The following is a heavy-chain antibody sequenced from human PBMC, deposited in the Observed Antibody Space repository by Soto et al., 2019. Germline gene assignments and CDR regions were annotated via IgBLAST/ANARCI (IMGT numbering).Heavy chain of an antibody. CDR1: GGSFSGYY. J-gene: IGHJ6*02. D-gene: IGHD3-10*01. V-gene: IGHV4-34*01. Sequence: SETLSLTCAVYGGSFSGYYWSWIRQPPGKGLEWIGEINHSGSTNYNPSLKSRVTISVDTSKNQFSLKLSSVTAADTAVYYCARGYYGSGSYYKYYYYYGMDVWG. CDR2: INHSGST. CDR3: ARGYYGSGSYYKYYYYYGMDV.